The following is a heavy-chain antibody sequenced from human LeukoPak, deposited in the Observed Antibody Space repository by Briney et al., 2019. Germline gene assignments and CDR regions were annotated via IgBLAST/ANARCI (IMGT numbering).Heavy chain of an antibody. Sequence: PSETLSLTCAVYGGSFSGYYWSWIRQPPGKGLEWIGEINHSGSTNYNPSLKSRVTISVDTSKNQFSLKLSSVTAADTAVYYCHLGGYYYYYYMDVWGKGTTVTVSS. CDR2: INHSGST. V-gene: IGHV4-34*03. CDR3: HLGGYYYYYYMDV. CDR1: GGSFSGYY. J-gene: IGHJ6*03.